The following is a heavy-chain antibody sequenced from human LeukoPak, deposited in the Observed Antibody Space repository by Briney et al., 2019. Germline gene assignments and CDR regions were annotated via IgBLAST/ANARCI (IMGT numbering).Heavy chain of an antibody. CDR2: INWNGGST. Sequence: GGSLRLSCAASGFIFSSYVMHWVRLAPGKGLEWVSNINWNGGSTGYADSVKGRFTISRDNAKNSLYLQMNSLRAEDTAFYYCARGKMVGATAWGGLDYWGQGTLVTVSS. V-gene: IGHV3-20*04. CDR1: GFIFSSYV. D-gene: IGHD1-26*01. CDR3: ARGKMVGATAWGGLDY. J-gene: IGHJ4*02.